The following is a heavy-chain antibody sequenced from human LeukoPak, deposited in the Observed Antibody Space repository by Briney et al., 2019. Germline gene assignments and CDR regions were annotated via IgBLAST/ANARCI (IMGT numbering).Heavy chain of an antibody. Sequence: SETLSLTCTVSGGSISSSSYYWGWIRQPPGKGLEWIGSIYYSGSTYYNPSLKSRVTISVDTSKNQLSLKLSSVTAADTAVYYCARQEADTAMVFDYWGQGTLVTVSS. J-gene: IGHJ4*02. CDR1: GGSISSSSYY. CDR3: ARQEADTAMVFDY. V-gene: IGHV4-39*01. D-gene: IGHD5-18*01. CDR2: IYYSGST.